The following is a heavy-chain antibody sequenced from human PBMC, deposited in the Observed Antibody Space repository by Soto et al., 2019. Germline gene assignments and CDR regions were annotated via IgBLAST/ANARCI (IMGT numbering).Heavy chain of an antibody. CDR2: IIPIFGTA. J-gene: IGHJ4*02. V-gene: IGHV1-69*13. CDR1: GGTFSSYA. D-gene: IGHD1-26*01. Sequence: SVKVSCKASGGTFSSYAISWVRQAPGQGLEWMGGIIPIFGTANYAQKFQGRVTITADESTSTAYMELSSLRSEDTAVYYCARDDSGSYLSFDYWGQGTLVTVSS. CDR3: ARDDSGSYLSFDY.